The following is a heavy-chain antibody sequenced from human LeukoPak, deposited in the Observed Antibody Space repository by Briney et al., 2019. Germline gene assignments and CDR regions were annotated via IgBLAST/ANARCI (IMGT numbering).Heavy chain of an antibody. CDR3: ARAGDYYSSGSYLGY. CDR1: GGPISTYY. J-gene: IGHJ4*02. CDR2: IYYRGSA. D-gene: IGHD3-10*01. V-gene: IGHV4-59*01. Sequence: PSETLSLTCTVSGGPISTYYWSWIRQPPGKGLEWIGYIYYRGSANYNPSLKSRLTISVDTSKNQLSLKLTSVTAADTAMYYCARAGDYYSSGSYLGYWGQGTLVTVSS.